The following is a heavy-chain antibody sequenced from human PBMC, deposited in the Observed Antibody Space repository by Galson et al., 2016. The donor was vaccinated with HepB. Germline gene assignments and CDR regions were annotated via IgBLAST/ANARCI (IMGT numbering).Heavy chain of an antibody. CDR2: ISYDGSNK. D-gene: IGHD1-26*01. J-gene: IGHJ4*02. Sequence: SLRLSCAASGFSFSNYAMHWVRQAPGKGLQWVAVISYDGSNKYFADSVKGRFTISRDKSKNTLYLQMNSLRTDDTAVYYCARDPSGSLYYFDYWGQGTLVTVSS. CDR1: GFSFSNYA. V-gene: IGHV3-30-3*01. CDR3: ARDPSGSLYYFDY.